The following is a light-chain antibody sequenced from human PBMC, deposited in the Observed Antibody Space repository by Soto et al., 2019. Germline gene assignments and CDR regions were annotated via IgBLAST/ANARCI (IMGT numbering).Light chain of an antibody. V-gene: IGKV3-11*01. CDR2: DAS. CDR3: QQRSNWPPGVT. CDR1: QSVSSY. Sequence: EIVLTQSPATLSLSPGEIATLSFSASQSVSSYLAWYQQKPGQAPRLLIYDASNRATGIPARFSGSGSGTDFTLTISSLEPEDFAVYYCQQRSNWPPGVTFGPGTKVDIK. J-gene: IGKJ3*01.